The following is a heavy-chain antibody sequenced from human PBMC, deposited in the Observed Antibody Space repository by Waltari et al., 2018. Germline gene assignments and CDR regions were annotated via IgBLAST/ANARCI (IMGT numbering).Heavy chain of an antibody. D-gene: IGHD3-9*01. CDR1: GFTFSGNA. V-gene: IGHV3-23*01. CDR2: IGSDLNT. J-gene: IGHJ3*02. Sequence: EVELLESGGGLVQPGGSLSLSGTNSGFTFSGNAMGWVRQAPGKGLECVSGIGSDLNTHYADSVKGRFTISRDNSKNTLYLQMNSLRAEDTALYYCVKDIFRWAFDIWGQGTMVTVSS. CDR3: VKDIFRWAFDI.